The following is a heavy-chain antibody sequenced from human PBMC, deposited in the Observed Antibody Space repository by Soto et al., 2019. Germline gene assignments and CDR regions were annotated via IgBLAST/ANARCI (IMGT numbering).Heavy chain of an antibody. CDR1: GFTFSSYA. CDR3: AKDIFPSSSSLAADAFDI. Sequence: PGGSLRLSCAASGFTFSSYAMSWVRQAPGKGLEWVSAISGSGGSTYYADSVKGRFTISRDNSKNTLYLQMNSLRAEDTAVYYCAKDIFPSSSSLAADAFDIWGQGTMVTVSS. CDR2: ISGSGGST. J-gene: IGHJ3*02. D-gene: IGHD6-13*01. V-gene: IGHV3-23*01.